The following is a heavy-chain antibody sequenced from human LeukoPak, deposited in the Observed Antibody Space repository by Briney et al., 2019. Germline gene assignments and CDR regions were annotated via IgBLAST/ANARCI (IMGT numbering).Heavy chain of an antibody. J-gene: IGHJ6*03. CDR3: AKVGPHYYYMDV. V-gene: IGHV3-9*01. CDR2: IDWSSSSI. CDR1: GFTFDDYA. Sequence: GGSLRLSCAASGFTFDDYAMHWVRQAPGKGLEWVSGIDWSSSSIGYSDSVKGRFTISRDNAKNSLYLQMNSLRPEDTALYYCAKVGPHYYYMDVWGKGTTVTVSS.